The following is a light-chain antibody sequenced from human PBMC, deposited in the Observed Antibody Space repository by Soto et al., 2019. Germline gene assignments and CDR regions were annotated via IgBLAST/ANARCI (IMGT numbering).Light chain of an antibody. V-gene: IGLV1-40*01. CDR3: QSYDSSLDDVV. CDR1: NSNIGAGYD. J-gene: IGLJ2*01. CDR2: DNS. Sequence: QSVVTQSPSVSGAPGQRVTISCTGSNSNIGAGYDVHWYQQLPGTAPKLLIYDNSNRPSGVPDRFSGSKSGTSASLAITGLQAEDEADYYCQSYDSSLDDVVFGGGTKVTVL.